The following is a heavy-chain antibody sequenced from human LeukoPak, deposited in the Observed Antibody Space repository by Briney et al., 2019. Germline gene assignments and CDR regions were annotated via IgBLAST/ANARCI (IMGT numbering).Heavy chain of an antibody. CDR3: ARRSGGGFDY. CDR1: GFIFSSYS. J-gene: IGHJ4*02. CDR2: ISSSSSTM. D-gene: IGHD3-16*01. V-gene: IGHV3-48*01. Sequence: GGSLRLSCAASGFIFSSYSMNWVRQAPGKGLEWVSYISSSSSTMYYADSVKGRFTISRDNAKNSLYLQMNSLRAEDTAVYYCARRSGGGFDYWGQGSLVTVSS.